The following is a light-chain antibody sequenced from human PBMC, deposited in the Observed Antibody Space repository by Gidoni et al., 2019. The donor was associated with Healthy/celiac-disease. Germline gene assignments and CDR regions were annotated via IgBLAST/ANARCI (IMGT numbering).Light chain of an antibody. V-gene: IGKV3-11*01. CDR3: QQRSNWPYS. CDR1: QSVSSY. CDR2: DAS. Sequence: EIVLTQSPATLSLSPGERATLSCRASQSVSSYVAWYQQKPGQAPRLLIYDASNRATGIPARFSGSGSGTDFTLTISSLEPENCAVYYCQQRSNWPYSFGQGTKLEIK. J-gene: IGKJ2*03.